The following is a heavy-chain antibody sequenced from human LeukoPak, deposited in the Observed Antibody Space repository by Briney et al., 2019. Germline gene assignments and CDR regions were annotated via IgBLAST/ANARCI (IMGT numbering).Heavy chain of an antibody. CDR1: GYTFTSYD. J-gene: IGHJ4*02. CDR2: ISAYNGNT. V-gene: IGHV1-18*01. D-gene: IGHD6-19*01. CDR3: AIPTRSVAGFGY. Sequence: ASVKVSCKASGYTFTSYDINWVRQAPGQGLEWMGWISAYNGNTNYAQKLQGRVTMTTDTSTSTAYMELRSLRSDDTAVYYCAIPTRSVAGFGYWGQGTLVTVSS.